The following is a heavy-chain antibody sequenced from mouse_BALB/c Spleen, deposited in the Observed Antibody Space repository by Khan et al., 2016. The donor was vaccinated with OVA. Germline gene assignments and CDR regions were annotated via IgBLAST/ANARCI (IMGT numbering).Heavy chain of an antibody. CDR2: IWAGGST. J-gene: IGHJ1*01. Sequence: QVQLKESGPAMVAPSQSLSITCTVSGFSLTSYGVHWVRQPPGKGLEWLGVIWAGGSTNYNSALMYRLSISKDNSKSQVFLKMNSLQTDDTAMYYCARYYGNYGWYFDVWGAGTTVTVSS. D-gene: IGHD2-1*01. CDR3: ARYYGNYGWYFDV. CDR1: GFSLTSYG. V-gene: IGHV2-9*02.